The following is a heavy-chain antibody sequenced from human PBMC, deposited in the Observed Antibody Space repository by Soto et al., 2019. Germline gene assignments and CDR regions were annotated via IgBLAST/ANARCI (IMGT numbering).Heavy chain of an antibody. D-gene: IGHD2-2*02. CDR2: INPNSGGT. CDR3: ARGGYQLLYQSLNYYYYGMDV. Sequence: QVQLVQSGAEVKKPGASVKVSCKASGYTFTGYYMHWVRQAPGQGLEWMGWINPNSGGTNYAQKFQGRVTMTGDTAISTDYMELSRLRSDDTAVYYWARGGYQLLYQSLNYYYYGMDVWGQGTTVTVSS. J-gene: IGHJ6*02. CDR1: GYTFTGYY. V-gene: IGHV1-2*02.